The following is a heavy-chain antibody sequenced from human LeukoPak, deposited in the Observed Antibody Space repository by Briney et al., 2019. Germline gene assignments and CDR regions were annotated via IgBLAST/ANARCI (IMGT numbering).Heavy chain of an antibody. J-gene: IGHJ5*02. Sequence: KPSETLSLTCAVSGGSISSGGYSWSWIRYSGSTYYNPSLKSRVTISVDTSKNQFSLKLSSVTAADMAVYYCARAVVIAFDPWGQGTLVTVSS. V-gene: IGHV4-30-4*07. D-gene: IGHD2-21*01. CDR3: ARAVVIAFDP. CDR2: YSGST. CDR1: GGSISSGGYS.